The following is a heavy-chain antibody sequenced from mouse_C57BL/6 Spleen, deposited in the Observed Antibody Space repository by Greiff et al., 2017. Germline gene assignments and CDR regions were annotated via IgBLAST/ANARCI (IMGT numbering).Heavy chain of an antibody. V-gene: IGHV5-17*01. CDR1: GFTFSDYG. Sequence: EVQVVESGGGLVKPGGSLKLSCAASGFTFSDYGMHWVRQAPEKGLEWVAYISSGSSTIYYADTGKGRFTISRDNAKNTLFLQMTSLRSEDTAMYYCARDYDYDHFDYWGQGTTLTVSS. D-gene: IGHD2-4*01. CDR2: ISSGSSTI. CDR3: ARDYDYDHFDY. J-gene: IGHJ2*01.